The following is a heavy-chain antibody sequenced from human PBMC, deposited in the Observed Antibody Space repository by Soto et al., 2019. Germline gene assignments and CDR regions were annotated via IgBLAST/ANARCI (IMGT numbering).Heavy chain of an antibody. CDR1: GGSISSSSYY. J-gene: IGHJ4*02. CDR2: IYYSGST. Sequence: SETLSLTCTVSGGSISSSSYYWGWIRQPPGKGLEWIGSIYYSGSTYYNPSLKSRVTISVDTSKNQFSMKLSSVTAADTAVFFCARQDDYSNFSSVLYYWGQGTLVTVSS. D-gene: IGHD4-4*01. CDR3: ARQDDYSNFSSVLYY. V-gene: IGHV4-39*01.